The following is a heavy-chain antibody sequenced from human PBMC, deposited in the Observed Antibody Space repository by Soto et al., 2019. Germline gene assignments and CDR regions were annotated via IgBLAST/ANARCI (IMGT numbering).Heavy chain of an antibody. Sequence: GGSLRLSCAASGFTFSSYAMHWVRQAPGKGLEWVAVIPYDGSNKYYADSVKGRFTISRDNSKNTLYLQMNSLRAEDTAVYYCARDLLAAYSHSGMIDYWGQGSLVTVSS. CDR2: IPYDGSNK. J-gene: IGHJ4*02. D-gene: IGHD3-10*01. CDR3: ARDLLAAYSHSGMIDY. V-gene: IGHV3-30-3*01. CDR1: GFTFSSYA.